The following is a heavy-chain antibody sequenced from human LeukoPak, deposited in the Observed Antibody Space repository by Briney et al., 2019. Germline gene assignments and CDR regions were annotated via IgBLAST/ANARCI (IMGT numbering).Heavy chain of an antibody. CDR1: GFTFSDYY. CDR2: ISSSGSTI. Sequence: GGSLRLSCAASGFTFSDYYMSWIRQAPGKGLEWVSYISSSGSTIYYADSVKGRFTISRDNAKNTLYLQMNSLRAEDTAVYYCARAFSTTAFDYWGQGTLVTVSS. J-gene: IGHJ4*02. CDR3: ARAFSTTAFDY. V-gene: IGHV3-11*04. D-gene: IGHD4-17*01.